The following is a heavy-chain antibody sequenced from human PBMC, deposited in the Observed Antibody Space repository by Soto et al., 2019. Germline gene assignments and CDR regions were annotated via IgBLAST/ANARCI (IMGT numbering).Heavy chain of an antibody. D-gene: IGHD1-1*01. CDR1: GGFVSSGSYY. V-gene: IGHV4-34*01. CDR2: MSHSGGT. CDR3: ARVERGAATTVVDAFDI. Sequence: QVQLQQWGAGLLKPSETVSLTCAVYGGFVSSGSYYWSWIRQPPGKGLEWIGEMSHSGGTHFNPSLKSRVTISVDTSKNQFSLKMTSVTAADTALYYCARVERGAATTVVDAFDICGPGTMVTVSS. J-gene: IGHJ3*02.